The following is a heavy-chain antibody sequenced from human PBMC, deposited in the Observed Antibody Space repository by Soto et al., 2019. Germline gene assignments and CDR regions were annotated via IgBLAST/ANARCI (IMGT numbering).Heavy chain of an antibody. Sequence: SETLSLTCTVSGGSVSSSSYYWSWIRQPPGKGLEWIGYIFYSGSTYYNPSLKSRVTISLDTSKNQFSLRLSSVTTADTAVYYCARYDNWFDPWGQGTLVTVSS. CDR3: ARYDNWFDP. CDR1: GGSVSSSSYY. V-gene: IGHV4-61*01. CDR2: IFYSGST. J-gene: IGHJ5*02.